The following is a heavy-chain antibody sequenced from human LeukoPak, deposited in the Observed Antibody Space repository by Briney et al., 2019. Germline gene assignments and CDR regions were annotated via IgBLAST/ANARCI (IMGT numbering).Heavy chain of an antibody. D-gene: IGHD2-21*01. CDR3: ARDSSSRVAPPYYYGMDV. CDR2: IYSGGST. CDR1: GFTVSSNY. Sequence: GGSLRLSCAASGFTVSSNYMSWVRQAPGKGLEWVSVIYSGGSTYYVDSVKGRFTISRDNSKNTLYLQMNSLRAEDTAVYYCARDSSSRVAPPYYYGMDVWGQGTTVTVSS. J-gene: IGHJ6*02. V-gene: IGHV3-66*01.